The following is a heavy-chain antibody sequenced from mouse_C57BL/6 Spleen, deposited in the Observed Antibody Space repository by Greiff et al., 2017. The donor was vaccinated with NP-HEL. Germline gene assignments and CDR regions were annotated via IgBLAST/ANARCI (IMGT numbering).Heavy chain of an antibody. CDR2: IYPRSGNT. CDR3: ARGELLRYLFAY. V-gene: IGHV1-81*01. Sequence: VKLQESGAELARPGASVKLSCKASGYTFTSYGISWVKQRTGQGLEWIGEIYPRSGNTYYNEKFKGKATLTADKSSSTAYMELRSLTSEDSAVYFCARGELLRYLFAYWGQGTLVTVSA. J-gene: IGHJ3*01. D-gene: IGHD1-1*01. CDR1: GYTFTSYG.